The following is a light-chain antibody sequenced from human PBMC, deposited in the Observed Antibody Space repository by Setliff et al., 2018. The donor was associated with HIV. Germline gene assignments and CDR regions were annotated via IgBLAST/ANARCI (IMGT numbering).Light chain of an antibody. J-gene: IGLJ1*01. V-gene: IGLV2-14*03. CDR1: SSDIGSSKF. CDR2: NVD. Sequence: QSALTQPASVSGSPGQSITISCTGNSSDIGSSKFVSWYQQHPGKAPKVMIYNVDKRPSGVSNRFSGSKSGNTASLTISGLQIEDEADYFCSSYSINNLYVFASGTKVTVL. CDR3: SSYSINNLYV.